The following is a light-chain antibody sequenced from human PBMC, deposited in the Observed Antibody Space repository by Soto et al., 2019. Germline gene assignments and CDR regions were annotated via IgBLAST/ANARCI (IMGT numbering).Light chain of an antibody. CDR2: EVN. V-gene: IGLV2-14*01. CDR1: SNDIGISNY. Sequence: QSALTQPASVSGSPGQSISISCTGTSNDIGISNYVSWYQQYPGKAPKLMIYEVNNRLSGVSNRFSGSKSGNTASLTISGLQAEDEAYYYCSSYTSTSTVFGGGTKLTVL. J-gene: IGLJ2*01. CDR3: SSYTSTSTV.